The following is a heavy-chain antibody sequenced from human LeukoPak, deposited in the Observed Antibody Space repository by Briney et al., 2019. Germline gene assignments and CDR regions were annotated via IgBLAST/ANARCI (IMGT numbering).Heavy chain of an antibody. CDR2: IYYSGST. D-gene: IGHD3-10*01. J-gene: IGHJ4*02. CDR3: ASAYRYYYGSGSYYTDQEFDY. Sequence: SETLSLTCTVSGGSISSYYWSWIRQPPGKGLEWIGYIYYSGSTYYNPSLKSRVTISVDTSKNQFSLKLSSVTAADTAVYYCASAYRYYYGSGSYYTDQEFDYWGQGTLVTVSS. V-gene: IGHV4-59*12. CDR1: GGSISSYY.